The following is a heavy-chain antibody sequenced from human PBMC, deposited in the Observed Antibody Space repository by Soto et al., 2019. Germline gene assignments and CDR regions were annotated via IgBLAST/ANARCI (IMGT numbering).Heavy chain of an antibody. CDR1: GFTFSNAW. Sequence: PGGPLSLSSAASGFTFSNAWMNWVRQAPGKGQEWVGRIKSKTDGGTTDYAAPVKGRFTISRDDSKNTLYLQMNSLKTEDTAVYYCTTDGVSYDFWSGYQNYATYYYYGMDVWGQGTTVTVSS. D-gene: IGHD3-3*01. J-gene: IGHJ6*02. CDR3: TTDGVSYDFWSGYQNYATYYYYGMDV. V-gene: IGHV3-15*07. CDR2: IKSKTDGGTT.